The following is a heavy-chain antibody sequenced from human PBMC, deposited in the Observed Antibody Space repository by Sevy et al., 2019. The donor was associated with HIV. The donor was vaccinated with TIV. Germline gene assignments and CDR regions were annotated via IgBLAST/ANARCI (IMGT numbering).Heavy chain of an antibody. CDR2: FDPEDGER. CDR3: ATGRKYYEGNSGYFDY. J-gene: IGHJ4*02. D-gene: IGHD3-3*01. V-gene: IGHV1-24*01. Sequence: ASVKVSCKLSGYTLTQLSMHWVRQAPGKGLEWLGSFDPEDGERIYAQKFQGRFTMTEETLTDTAYMELSSLRYEDTAIYYCATGRKYYEGNSGYFDYWGQGTLVTVSS. CDR1: GYTLTQLS.